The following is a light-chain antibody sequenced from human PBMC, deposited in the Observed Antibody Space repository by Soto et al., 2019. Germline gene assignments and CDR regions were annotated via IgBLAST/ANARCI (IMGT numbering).Light chain of an antibody. V-gene: IGLV2-14*01. J-gene: IGLJ1*01. CDR2: EVS. CDR1: SSDVGGYNY. CDR3: NSYTRTSTNV. Sequence: QSVLTQPASVSGSPGQSITISCTGSSSDVGGYNYVSWYQQRPGKAPQLMIYEVSRRPSGVSNRFSGSKSGNTASLSISGLHAEDEADYYCNSYTRTSTNVFGTGTKVTVL.